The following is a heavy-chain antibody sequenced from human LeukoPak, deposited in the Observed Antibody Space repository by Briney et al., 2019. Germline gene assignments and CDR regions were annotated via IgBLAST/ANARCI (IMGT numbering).Heavy chain of an antibody. V-gene: IGHV4-31*03. J-gene: IGHJ5*02. D-gene: IGHD6-19*01. Sequence: PSQTPSLTCTVSGGSISSGGYYWSWIRQHPGKGLEWIGYIYYSGSTYYNPSLKSRVTISVDTSKNQFSLKLSSVTAADTAVYYCARVRRYSSGWPDNWFDPWGQGTLVTVSS. CDR3: ARVRRYSSGWPDNWFDP. CDR1: GGSISSGGYY. CDR2: IYYSGST.